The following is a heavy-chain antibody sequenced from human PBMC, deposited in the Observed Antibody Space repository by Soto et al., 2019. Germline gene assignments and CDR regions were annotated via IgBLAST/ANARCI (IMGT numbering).Heavy chain of an antibody. CDR3: AKGHRRYCSGGSCLTPTSLDP. J-gene: IGHJ5*02. V-gene: IGHV3-23*01. CDR1: GFTFSSYA. D-gene: IGHD2-15*01. CDR2: ISGSGGST. Sequence: LRLSCAASGFTFSSYAMSWVRQAPGKGLEWVSAISGSGGSTYYADSVKGRFTISRDNSKNTLYLQMNSLRAEDTAVYYCAKGHRRYCSGGSCLTPTSLDPWGQGTLVTVSS.